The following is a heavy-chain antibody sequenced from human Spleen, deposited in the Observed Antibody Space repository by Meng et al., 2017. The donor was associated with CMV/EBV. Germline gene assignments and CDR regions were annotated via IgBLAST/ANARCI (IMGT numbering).Heavy chain of an antibody. CDR3: ATHPGLLWWGEADY. V-gene: IGHV4-39*07. Sequence: SGGSGTRSNFYWVWIRQTPGKGLEWIGSVYYDGSTNYNPSLNRQMSILLDKSKNQFSLELGLVTAADSAMYYCATHPGLLWWGEADYWGPGILVTVSS. CDR2: VYYDGST. D-gene: IGHD3-10*01. J-gene: IGHJ4*02. CDR1: GGSGTRSNFY.